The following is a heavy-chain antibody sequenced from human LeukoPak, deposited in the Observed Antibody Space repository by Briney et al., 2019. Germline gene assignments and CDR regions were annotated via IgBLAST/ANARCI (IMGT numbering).Heavy chain of an antibody. D-gene: IGHD3-10*01. CDR3: VRDFLGESGAGGY. CDR2: ISPSGNSK. Sequence: GGSLRLSCAASGFSFSSYGMHWVRQAPGKGLEWVSSISPSGNSKYHADSVKGRFTISRDNAENSLYMQMNSLRAEDTGVYYCVRDFLGESGAGGYWGQGTLVTVSS. CDR1: GFSFSSYG. V-gene: IGHV3-21*01. J-gene: IGHJ4*02.